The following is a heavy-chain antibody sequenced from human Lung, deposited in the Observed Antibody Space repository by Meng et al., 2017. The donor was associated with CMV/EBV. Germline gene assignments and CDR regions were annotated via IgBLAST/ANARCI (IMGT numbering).Heavy chain of an antibody. D-gene: IGHD3-22*01. CDR1: GFTFSNHY. CDR3: VRVPSSGYSPFDS. CDR2: SSGNSGYT. V-gene: IGHV3/OR16-9*01. Sequence: ESXKISXAASGFTFSNHYTSWVRQAPGKGLEWVSYSSGNSGYTNYADSVKGRFTISRDNAKNSLYLQMNSLRAEDTAVYYCVRVPSSGYSPFDSWGPGTLVTVSS. J-gene: IGHJ4*02.